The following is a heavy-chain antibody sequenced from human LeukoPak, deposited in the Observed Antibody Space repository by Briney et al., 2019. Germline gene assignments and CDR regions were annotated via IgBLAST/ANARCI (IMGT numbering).Heavy chain of an antibody. J-gene: IGHJ4*02. CDR2: IYYSGST. D-gene: IGHD6-13*01. Sequence: SGTLSLTCTVSGGSISSYYWSWIRQPPGKGLEWIGYIYYSGSTNYNPSLKSRVTISVDTSKNQFSLKLSSVTAADTAVYYCARGLYRSSGIFDYWGQGTLVTVSS. V-gene: IGHV4-59*01. CDR3: ARGLYRSSGIFDY. CDR1: GGSISSYY.